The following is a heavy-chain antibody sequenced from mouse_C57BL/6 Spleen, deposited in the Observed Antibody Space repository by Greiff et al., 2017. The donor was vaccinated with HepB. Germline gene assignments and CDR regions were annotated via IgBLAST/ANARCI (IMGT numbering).Heavy chain of an antibody. CDR1: GYAFTNYL. J-gene: IGHJ4*01. CDR2: INPGSGGN. CDR3: ARVGGYSYAMDY. Sequence: QVQLQQSGAELVRPGTSVKVSCKASGYAFTNYLIEWVKQRPGQGLEWIGVINPGSGGNNDNEKFKGKATLTADKSSSTAYMQLSSLTSEDYAVYCCARVGGYSYAMDYWGQGTAVTVSS. D-gene: IGHD2-3*01. V-gene: IGHV1-54*01.